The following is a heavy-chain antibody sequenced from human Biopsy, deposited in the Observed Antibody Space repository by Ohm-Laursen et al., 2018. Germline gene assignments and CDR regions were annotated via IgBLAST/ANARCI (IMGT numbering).Heavy chain of an antibody. V-gene: IGHV4-59*01. CDR1: GASIEDYY. CDR3: ARDVKRYCSGTSCYSGYFGMDV. Sequence: TLSLTCIVSGASIEDYYWTWIRQAPGKTLEWIASINYSGTTNYNPSLKSRLTISVDTSKNQFSLNLNSVTAADTAVYFCARDVKRYCSGTSCYSGYFGMDVWGQGTTVTVS. J-gene: IGHJ6*02. D-gene: IGHD2-2*01. CDR2: INYSGTT.